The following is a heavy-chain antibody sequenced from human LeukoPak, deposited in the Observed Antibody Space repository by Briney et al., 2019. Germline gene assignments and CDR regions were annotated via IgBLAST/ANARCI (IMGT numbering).Heavy chain of an antibody. V-gene: IGHV4-61*02. CDR1: GGSISSGSYY. CDR3: AREDIVVVPAARSDAFDI. D-gene: IGHD2-2*01. J-gene: IGHJ3*02. CDR2: IYTSGST. Sequence: PSETLSLTCTVSGGSISSGSYYWSWIRQPAGKGLEWIGRIYTSGSTNYNPSLKSRVTISVDTSKNQFSLKLSSVTAADTAVYYCAREDIVVVPAARSDAFDIWGQGTMVTVSS.